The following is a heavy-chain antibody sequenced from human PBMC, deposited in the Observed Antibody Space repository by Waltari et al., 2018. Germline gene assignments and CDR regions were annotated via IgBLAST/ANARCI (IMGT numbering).Heavy chain of an antibody. Sequence: EVQLVESGGVVVQPGGSLRLSCAASGFIFADYAMHWVRHAPGKGLEWVSLISWDGGSTYYADSVKGRFTISRDNSKNSLYLQMNSLRAEDTALYYCAKDPFGVVEVPAATYFDYWGQGTLVTVSS. CDR1: GFIFADYA. CDR2: ISWDGGST. J-gene: IGHJ4*02. D-gene: IGHD2-2*01. V-gene: IGHV3-43D*04. CDR3: AKDPFGVVEVPAATYFDY.